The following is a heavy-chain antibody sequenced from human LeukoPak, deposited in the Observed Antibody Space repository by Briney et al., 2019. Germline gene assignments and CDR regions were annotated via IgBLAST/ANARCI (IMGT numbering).Heavy chain of an antibody. D-gene: IGHD3-9*01. V-gene: IGHV1-8*01. CDR2: MNPNSGNT. J-gene: IGHJ3*02. CDR1: GYTFTSYD. CDR3: ARGLDNYDILTGPKLNDAFDI. Sequence: GAEVKKPGASVKVSCKASGYTFTSYDINWVRQATGQGLEWMGWMNPNSGNTGYAQKFQGRVTMTRNTSISTAYMELSSLRSEDTAVYYCARGLDNYDILTGPKLNDAFDIWGQGTMVTVSS.